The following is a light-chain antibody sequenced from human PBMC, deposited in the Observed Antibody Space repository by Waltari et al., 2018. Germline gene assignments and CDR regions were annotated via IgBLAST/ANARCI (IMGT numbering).Light chain of an antibody. J-gene: IGLJ2*01. V-gene: IGLV7-46*01. Sequence: YWFQQKPSQAPSTLIDDTIKQHSWTPARFSGSLLGGKAALTLSGAQPEDEAEYYCLLSYSGARVFGGGTKLTVL. CDR2: DTI. CDR3: LLSYSGARV.